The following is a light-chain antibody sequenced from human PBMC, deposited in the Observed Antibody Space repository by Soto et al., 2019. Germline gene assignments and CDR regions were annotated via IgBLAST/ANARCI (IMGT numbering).Light chain of an antibody. CDR3: KQYKTYPWT. CDR1: QSVSNW. V-gene: IGKV1-5*01. Sequence: DIQMTQSPSTLSASLGDRVSITCRASQSVSNWLAWYQQKPGIAPDLLIYDASALESGVPSRFSGSGHGTEFTLTISSLPPDDVATYYCKQYKTYPWTFGQGAKVDIK. CDR2: DAS. J-gene: IGKJ1*01.